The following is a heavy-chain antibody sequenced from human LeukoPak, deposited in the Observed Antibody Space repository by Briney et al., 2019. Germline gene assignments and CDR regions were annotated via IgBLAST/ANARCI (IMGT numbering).Heavy chain of an antibody. CDR3: AKGYSSSYTAYMDV. Sequence: GGSLRLSCAASGFTFDDYAMHWVRQAPGKGLEWVSGISWNSGSIGYADSVKGRFTISRDNAKNSLFLQMNSLRAEDMAVDYCAKGYSSSYTAYMDVWGKGTTVTVSS. CDR1: GFTFDDYA. V-gene: IGHV3-9*03. J-gene: IGHJ6*03. D-gene: IGHD6-6*01. CDR2: ISWNSGSI.